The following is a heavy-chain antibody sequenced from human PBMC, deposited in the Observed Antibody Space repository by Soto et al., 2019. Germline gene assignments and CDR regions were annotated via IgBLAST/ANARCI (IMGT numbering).Heavy chain of an antibody. V-gene: IGHV4-31*03. D-gene: IGHD3-22*01. CDR1: GGSISSGGYY. CDR2: IYYSGST. J-gene: IGHJ4*02. Sequence: QVQLQESGPGLVKPSQTLSLTCTVSGGSISSGGYYWSWIRQHPGKGLEWIGYIYYSGSTYYNPSLKSRVTISVDTSKNQCSLKLSSVTAADTAVYYCATGGYYDSSGYAPFDYWGQGTLVTVSS. CDR3: ATGGYYDSSGYAPFDY.